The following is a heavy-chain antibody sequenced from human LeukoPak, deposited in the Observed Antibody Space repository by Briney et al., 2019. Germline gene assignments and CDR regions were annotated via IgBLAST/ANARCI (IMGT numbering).Heavy chain of an antibody. V-gene: IGHV1-69*05. CDR3: ASSSIAARLSDYYYYMDV. CDR1: GGTFSSYA. Sequence: SVKVSCKASGGTFSSYAISWVRQAPGQGLEWMGGIIPIFGTANYAQKFQDRVTITTDESTSTAYMELSSLRSEDTAVYYCASSSIAARLSDYYYYMDVWGKGTTVTVSS. D-gene: IGHD6-6*01. J-gene: IGHJ6*03. CDR2: IIPIFGTA.